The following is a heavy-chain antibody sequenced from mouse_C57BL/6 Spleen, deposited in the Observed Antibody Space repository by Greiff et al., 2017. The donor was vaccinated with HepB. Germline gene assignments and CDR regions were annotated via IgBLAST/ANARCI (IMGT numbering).Heavy chain of an antibody. CDR3: ARPIYYDYDYYAMDD. Sequence: EVKLVESGGGLVKPGGSLKLSCAASGFTFSDYGMHWVRQAPEKGLEWVAYISSGSSTIYYADTVKGRFTISRDNAKNTLFLQMTSLRSEDTAMYYCARPIYYDYDYYAMDDWGQGTSVTVSS. CDR1: GFTFSDYG. V-gene: IGHV5-17*01. J-gene: IGHJ4*01. CDR2: ISSGSSTI. D-gene: IGHD2-4*01.